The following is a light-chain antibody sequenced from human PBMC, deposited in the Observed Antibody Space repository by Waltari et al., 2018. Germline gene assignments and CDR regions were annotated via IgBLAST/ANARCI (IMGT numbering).Light chain of an antibody. CDR2: DAS. Sequence: DIQMTQSPSMLSASVGDRVTLTCRASQTIRGWLAWYQLKPGLAPKHLIYDASNLGGGVPSRFSGSGFGTNFTLTISNLQPDDVATYYCQHYYNFPWTFGQGTKVEIK. J-gene: IGKJ1*01. CDR3: QHYYNFPWT. V-gene: IGKV1-5*01. CDR1: QTIRGW.